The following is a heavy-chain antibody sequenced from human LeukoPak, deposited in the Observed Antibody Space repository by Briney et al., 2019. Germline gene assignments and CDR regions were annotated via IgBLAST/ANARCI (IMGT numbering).Heavy chain of an antibody. CDR3: AKDTSFDWDGDLDY. J-gene: IGHJ4*02. CDR2: ISWNSGSI. V-gene: IGHV3-9*01. CDR1: GFTFDDYA. D-gene: IGHD7-27*01. Sequence: GGSLRLSCAASGFTFDDYAMHWVRQAPGKGLEWVSGISWNSGSIGYADSVKGRFTISRDNAKNSLYLQMNSLRAEDTALYYCAKDTSFDWDGDLDYWGQGTLVTVSS.